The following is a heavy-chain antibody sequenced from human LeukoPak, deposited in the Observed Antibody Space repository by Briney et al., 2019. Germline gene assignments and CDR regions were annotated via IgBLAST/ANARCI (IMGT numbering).Heavy chain of an antibody. D-gene: IGHD3-10*01. V-gene: IGHV1-46*01. CDR2: ISPSGGST. CDR1: GYTFTSNY. J-gene: IGHJ4*02. Sequence: ASVKVSCKAFGYTFTSNYMHWVRQAPGQGPEWMGVISPSGGSTTYAQKFQGRVTMTTDTSTSTAYMELRSLRSDDTAVYYCAATRGSGSYVYYWGQGTLVTVSS. CDR3: AATRGSGSYVYY.